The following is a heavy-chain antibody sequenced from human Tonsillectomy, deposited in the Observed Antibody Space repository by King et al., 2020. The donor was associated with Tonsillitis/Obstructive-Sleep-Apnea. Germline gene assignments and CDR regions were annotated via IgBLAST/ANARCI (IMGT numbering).Heavy chain of an antibody. D-gene: IGHD3-3*01. J-gene: IGHJ6*03. Sequence: VQLVESGGGLVKPGGSLRLSCAASGFTFSNAWMSWVRQAPGKGLEWVGRIKSKTDGGTTDYAAPVKGRFTISRDDSKNTLYVQMNSLKTEDTAVYYCTTRPNYDFWGIYYYYMDVWGKGTTVTVSS. V-gene: IGHV3-15*01. CDR2: IKSKTDGGTT. CDR3: TTRPNYDFWGIYYYYMDV. CDR1: GFTFSNAW.